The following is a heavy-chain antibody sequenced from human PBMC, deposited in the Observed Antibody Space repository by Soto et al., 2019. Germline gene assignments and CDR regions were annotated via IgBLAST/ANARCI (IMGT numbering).Heavy chain of an antibody. J-gene: IGHJ4*02. Sequence: PGESLKISCKGSGYSFTSYWIGWVRQMPGKGLEWMGIIXPXXXXXRXXPSFQGQVTILADKSISTAYLQWSSLKASDTAMYYCATYTHYGPLDYWGQGTLVTVSS. CDR3: ATYTHYGPLDY. CDR2: IXPXXXXX. CDR1: GYSFTSYW. D-gene: IGHD4-17*01. V-gene: IGHV5-51*01.